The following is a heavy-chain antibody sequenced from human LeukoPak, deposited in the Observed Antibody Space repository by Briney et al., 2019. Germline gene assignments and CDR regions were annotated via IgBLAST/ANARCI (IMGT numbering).Heavy chain of an antibody. V-gene: IGHV1-8*01. CDR2: MNPNSGNT. CDR1: GYTFTSYD. Sequence: ASVKVSCKASGYTFTSYDINWVRQVTGQGLEWMGWMNPNSGNTGYAQKFQGRVTMTRNTSISTAYMELSSLRSEDTAVYYCARERGIRRSGGSPSHPTPRNWFDPWGQGTLVTVSS. CDR3: ARERGIRRSGGSPSHPTPRNWFDP. D-gene: IGHD2-15*01. J-gene: IGHJ5*02.